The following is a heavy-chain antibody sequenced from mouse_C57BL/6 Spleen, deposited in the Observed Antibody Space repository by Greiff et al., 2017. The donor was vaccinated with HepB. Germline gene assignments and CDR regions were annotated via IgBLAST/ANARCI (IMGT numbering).Heavy chain of an antibody. D-gene: IGHD1-1*01. Sequence: VKLMESGGGLVKPGGSLKLSCAASGFTFSDYGMHWVRQAPEKGLEWVAYISSGSSTIYYADTVKGRFTISRDNAKNTLFLQMTSLRSEDTAMYYCARFTSYYGSVDYWGQGTTLTVSS. CDR2: ISSGSSTI. J-gene: IGHJ2*01. V-gene: IGHV5-17*01. CDR3: ARFTSYYGSVDY. CDR1: GFTFSDYG.